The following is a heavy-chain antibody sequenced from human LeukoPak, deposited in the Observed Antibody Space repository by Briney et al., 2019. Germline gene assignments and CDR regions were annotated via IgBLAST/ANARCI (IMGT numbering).Heavy chain of an antibody. CDR1: GYTFTSYV. J-gene: IGHJ3*02. D-gene: IGHD2-2*01. CDR3: ARGGVVVPAAPYDAFDI. CDR2: INPNSGGT. Sequence: ASVKVSCKASGYTFTSYVMNWVRQAPGQGLEWMGWINPNSGGTNYAQKFQGRVTMTRDTSISTAYMELSRLRSDDTAVYYCARGGVVVPAAPYDAFDIWGQGTMVTVSS. V-gene: IGHV1-2*02.